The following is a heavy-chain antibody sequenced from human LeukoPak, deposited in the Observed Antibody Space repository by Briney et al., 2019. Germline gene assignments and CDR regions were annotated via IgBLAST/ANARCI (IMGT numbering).Heavy chain of an antibody. CDR3: ARAVLLWFGETSGIDY. Sequence: SQTLSLTCAISGDSVSSNSAAWNWIRQSPSRGLEWLGRTYYRSKWYNDYAVSVKSRIIINPDTSKNQFSLQLNSVTPEDTAVYYCARAVLLWFGETSGIDYWGQGTLVTVSS. CDR1: GDSVSSNSAA. D-gene: IGHD3-10*01. CDR2: TYYRSKWYN. J-gene: IGHJ4*02. V-gene: IGHV6-1*01.